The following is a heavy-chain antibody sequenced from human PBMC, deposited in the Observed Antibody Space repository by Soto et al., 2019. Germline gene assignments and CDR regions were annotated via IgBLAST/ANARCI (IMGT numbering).Heavy chain of an antibody. Sequence: SETLSLTCTVSGGSISSGDYYWSWIRQPPGKGLEWIGYIYYSGSTYYNPSLKSRVTISVDTSKNQFSLKLSSVTAADTAVYYCGRVEYYYGMDVWGQATTVTLSS. V-gene: IGHV4-30-4*01. CDR3: GRVEYYYGMDV. CDR1: GGSISSGDYY. CDR2: IYYSGST. J-gene: IGHJ6*02.